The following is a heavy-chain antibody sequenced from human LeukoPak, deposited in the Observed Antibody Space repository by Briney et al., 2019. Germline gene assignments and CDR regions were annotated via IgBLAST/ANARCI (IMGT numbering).Heavy chain of an antibody. Sequence: SETLSLTCTVSGGSISSGGYYWSWIRQHPGKGLEWIGYIYYSGSTYYNPSLKSRVTISVDTSKNQFSLKLSSVTAADTAVYYWARARRGSSGYYVDYWGQGTLVTVSS. V-gene: IGHV4-31*03. J-gene: IGHJ4*02. CDR2: IYYSGST. D-gene: IGHD3-22*01. CDR1: GGSISSGGYY. CDR3: ARARRGSSGYYVDY.